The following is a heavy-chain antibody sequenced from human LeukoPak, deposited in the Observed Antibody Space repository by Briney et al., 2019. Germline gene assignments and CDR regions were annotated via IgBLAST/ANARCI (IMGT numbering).Heavy chain of an antibody. CDR2: IYPGDSDT. V-gene: IGHV5-51*03. J-gene: IGHJ6*03. Sequence: GESLKISCKGSGYSFTSYWIGWVRQMPGKGLEWMGIIYPGDSDTRYSPSFQGQVTISADKSISTAYLQWSSLKASDTAMYYCARTYIAARPGAYYYMDVWGKGTTVTVS. CDR3: ARTYIAARPGAYYYMDV. CDR1: GYSFTSYW. D-gene: IGHD6-6*01.